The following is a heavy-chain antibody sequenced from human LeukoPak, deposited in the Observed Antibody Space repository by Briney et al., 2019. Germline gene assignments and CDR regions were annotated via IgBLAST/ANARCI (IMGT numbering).Heavy chain of an antibody. Sequence: GGSLRLSCAASGFTLSSYNMNWVRQAPGKGLEWVSSISSSSSNIYYADSVKGRFTISRDNAKNSLYLQMNSLTAEDTAVYYCARAPGSGTQGYYFDYWGQGTLVTVSS. V-gene: IGHV3-21*01. D-gene: IGHD3-10*01. CDR2: ISSSSSNI. CDR3: ARAPGSGTQGYYFDY. J-gene: IGHJ4*02. CDR1: GFTLSSYN.